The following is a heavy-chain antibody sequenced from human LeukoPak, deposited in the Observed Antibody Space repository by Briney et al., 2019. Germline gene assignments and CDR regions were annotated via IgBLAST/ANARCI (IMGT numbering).Heavy chain of an antibody. D-gene: IGHD3-22*01. CDR3: ARAYDSSGYYSP. J-gene: IGHJ5*02. CDR2: IYHSGST. V-gene: IGHV4-38-2*02. Sequence: SETLSLTCTVSGYSISSGYYWGWIRQPPGKGLEWIGSIYHSGSTYYNPSLKSRVTISVDTSKNQFSLKLSSVTAADTAVYYCARAYDSSGYYSPWGQGTLVTVSS. CDR1: GYSISSGYY.